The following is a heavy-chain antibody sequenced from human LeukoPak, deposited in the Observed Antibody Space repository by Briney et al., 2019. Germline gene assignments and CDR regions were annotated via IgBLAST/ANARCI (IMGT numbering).Heavy chain of an antibody. CDR2: INPNSGGT. J-gene: IGHJ5*02. D-gene: IGHD3-10*01. CDR1: GYTFTSYD. CDR3: ARAGPYYGSGSPRRKNWFDP. V-gene: IGHV1-2*02. Sequence: GASVKVSCKASGYTFTSYDINWVRQAPGQGLEWMGWINPNSGGTNYAQKFQGRVTMTRDTSISTAYMELSRLRSDDTAVYYCARAGPYYGSGSPRRKNWFDPWGQGTLVTVSS.